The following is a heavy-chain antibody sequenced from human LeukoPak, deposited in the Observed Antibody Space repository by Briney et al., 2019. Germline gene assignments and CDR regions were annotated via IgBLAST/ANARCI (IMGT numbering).Heavy chain of an antibody. CDR3: AKQGTMVRGFIAWFDP. CDR1: GFTFSSYA. V-gene: IGHV3-23*01. CDR2: ISGSGGST. Sequence: GGSMRLSCAASGFTFSSYAMSWVRQAPGKGLEWVSAISGSGGSTYYADSVKGRFTISRDHSKNTLYLQMNSLRAEDTAVYYCAKQGTMVRGFIAWFDPWGQGTLVTVSS. D-gene: IGHD3-10*01. J-gene: IGHJ5*02.